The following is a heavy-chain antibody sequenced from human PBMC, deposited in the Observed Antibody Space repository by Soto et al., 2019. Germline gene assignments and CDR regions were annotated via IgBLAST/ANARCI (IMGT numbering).Heavy chain of an antibody. Sequence: SETLSLTCPVSSDSMTSYYWTWIRQPPGKGLEFIGYIYHSGITNYNPSLKSRVTISLDTSKNHFSLRLSSVTAADTAVYYCARTSLFYFFDSWGQGTLVTVSS. CDR2: IYHSGIT. D-gene: IGHD3-9*01. J-gene: IGHJ4*01. V-gene: IGHV4-59*01. CDR3: ARTSLFYFFDS. CDR1: SDSMTSYY.